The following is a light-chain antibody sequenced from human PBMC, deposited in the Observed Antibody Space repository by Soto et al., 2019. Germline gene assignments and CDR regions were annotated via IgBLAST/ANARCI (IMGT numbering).Light chain of an antibody. J-gene: IGKJ1*01. CDR2: GAS. CDR3: QQYGSSPPT. V-gene: IGKV3-20*01. Sequence: ESVLTQSPVTLSLFPCEIATLSCSSSQSVSSSYLAWYQQKPGHAPRLLIYGASSRATGIPDRFSGSGSGTDFTLTISRLEPEDFAVYYCQQYGSSPPTFGQGTKVDIK. CDR1: QSVSSSY.